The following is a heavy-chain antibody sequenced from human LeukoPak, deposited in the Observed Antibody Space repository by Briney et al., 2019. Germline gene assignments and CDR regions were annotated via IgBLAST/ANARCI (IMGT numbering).Heavy chain of an antibody. CDR3: AREVVRGPEGSWFDP. CDR1: GFTFSGSA. CDR2: ISYDGSNK. J-gene: IGHJ5*02. D-gene: IGHD3-10*01. Sequence: PGGSLKLSCAASGFTFSGSAMHWVRQAPGKGLEWVAVISYDGSNKYYADSVKGRFTISRDNSKNTLYLQMNSLRAEDTAVYYCAREVVRGPEGSWFDPWGQGTLVTVSS. V-gene: IGHV3-30-3*01.